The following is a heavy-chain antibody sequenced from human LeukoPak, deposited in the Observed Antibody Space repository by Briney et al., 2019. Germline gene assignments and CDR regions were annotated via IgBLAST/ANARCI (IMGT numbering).Heavy chain of an antibody. CDR3: AREIAVAGKGLD. CDR2: ISSGGSTI. Sequence: PGGSLRLSCAASGFTFSSYAMNWVRQAPGKGLEWVSYISSGGSTIYYADSVKGRFTISRDNAKNSLYLQMNSLRAEDTAVYYCAREIAVAGKGLDWGQGTLVTVSS. CDR1: GFTFSSYA. D-gene: IGHD6-19*01. J-gene: IGHJ4*02. V-gene: IGHV3-48*03.